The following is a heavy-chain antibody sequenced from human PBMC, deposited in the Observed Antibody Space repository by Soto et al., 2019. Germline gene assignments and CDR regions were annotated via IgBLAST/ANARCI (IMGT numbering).Heavy chain of an antibody. CDR2: ISWNSGSI. CDR1: GFTFDDYA. Sequence: EVQLVESGGGLVQPGRSLRLSCAASGFTFDDYAMHWVRQAPGKGLEWVSGISWNSGSIGYADSVKGRFTISRDNAKNSLYLQMNSLRAEDTTLYYCAKDIRLAGQLAGNDAFDIWGQGTMVTVSS. D-gene: IGHD6-6*01. CDR3: AKDIRLAGQLAGNDAFDI. V-gene: IGHV3-9*01. J-gene: IGHJ3*02.